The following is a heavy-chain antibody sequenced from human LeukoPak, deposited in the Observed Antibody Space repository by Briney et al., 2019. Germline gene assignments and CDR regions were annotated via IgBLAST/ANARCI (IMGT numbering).Heavy chain of an antibody. J-gene: IGHJ4*02. CDR1: GFTLSSYS. V-gene: IGHV3-21*01. CDR3: ARGGYSSGMPSD. D-gene: IGHD2-15*01. CDR2: ISSSSSYI. Sequence: PGGSLRLSCAASGFTLSSYSMNWVRQAPGKGLEWVSSISSSSSYIYYADSLKGRFTISRDNAKNSLYLQMNSLRAEDTAVYYCARGGYSSGMPSDWGQGTLATVSS.